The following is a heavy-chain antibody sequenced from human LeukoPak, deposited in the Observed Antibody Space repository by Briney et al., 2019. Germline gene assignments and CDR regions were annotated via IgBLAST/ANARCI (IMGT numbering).Heavy chain of an antibody. CDR3: ARHPLPDIVVVPAAIEYFDY. CDR2: ISAYNGRT. V-gene: IGHV1-18*01. CDR1: GYTFTSYG. J-gene: IGHJ4*02. D-gene: IGHD2-2*01. Sequence: ASVKVSCKASGYTFTSYGISWVRQAPGQGLEWMGWISAYNGRTYYAQNLQGRVTMTTDTATSTAYMELRSLRSDDTAVYYCARHPLPDIVVVPAAIEYFDYWGQGTLVTVSS.